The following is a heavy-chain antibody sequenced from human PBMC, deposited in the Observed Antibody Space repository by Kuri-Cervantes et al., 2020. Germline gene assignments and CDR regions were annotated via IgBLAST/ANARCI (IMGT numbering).Heavy chain of an antibody. D-gene: IGHD2-15*01. CDR1: GFTFSSYA. CDR3: ARDRAPVVVATTPVYDWFDP. CDR2: ISYDGSNK. V-gene: IGHV3-30-3*01. Sequence: GESLKISCAASGFTFSSYAMHWVRQAPGKGLEWVALISYDGSNKYYADSVKGRFTISRDNSKNTLYLQMHSLRPEDTAVYYCARDRAPVVVATTPVYDWFDPWGQGTLVTVSS. J-gene: IGHJ5*02.